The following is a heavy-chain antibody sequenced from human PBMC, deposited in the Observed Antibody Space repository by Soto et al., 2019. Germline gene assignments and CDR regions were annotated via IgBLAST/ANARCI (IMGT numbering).Heavy chain of an antibody. CDR3: ARSVVVVPAAAQNYYYYYYMDV. J-gene: IGHJ6*03. Sequence: SETLSLTCAVYGGSFSGYYWSWIRQPPGKGLEWIGYIYYSGSTNYNPSLKSRVTISVDTSKNQFSLKLSSVTAADTAVYYCARSVVVVPAAAQNYYYYYYMDVWGKGTTVTVSS. V-gene: IGHV4-59*01. CDR2: IYYSGST. CDR1: GGSFSGYY. D-gene: IGHD2-2*01.